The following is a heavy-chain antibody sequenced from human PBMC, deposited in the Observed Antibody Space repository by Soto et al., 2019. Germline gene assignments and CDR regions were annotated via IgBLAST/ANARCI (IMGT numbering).Heavy chain of an antibody. CDR2: INAGNGNT. CDR3: ARPKDYDDCLDL. CDR1: GYTFTSYA. Sequence: ASVKVSCKASGYTFTSYAMHWVRPAPGQRLEWMGWINAGNGNTKYSQKFQGRVTITRDTSASTAYMELSSLRSEDTAVYYCARPKDYDDCLDLWGQGTLVTVSS. V-gene: IGHV1-3*01. J-gene: IGHJ4*02. D-gene: IGHD3-22*01.